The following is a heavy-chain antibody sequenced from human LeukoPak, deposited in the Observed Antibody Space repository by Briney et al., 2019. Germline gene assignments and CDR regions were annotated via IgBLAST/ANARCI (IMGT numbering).Heavy chain of an antibody. J-gene: IGHJ5*02. CDR2: ISAYYGNT. Sequence: ASVKVSCKASGYTFTSYGISWVRQAPGQGLEWMGLISAYYGNTNYAQKLQGRVTMTTDTSTSTAYMELRSLRSDDTAVYYCARDALRITIFGVVEPRDWFDPWGQGTLVTVSS. D-gene: IGHD3-3*01. CDR1: GYTFTSYG. CDR3: ARDALRITIFGVVEPRDWFDP. V-gene: IGHV1-18*01.